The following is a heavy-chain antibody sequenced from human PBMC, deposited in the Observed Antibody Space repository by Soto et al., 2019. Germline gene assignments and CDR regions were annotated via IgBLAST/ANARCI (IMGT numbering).Heavy chain of an antibody. Sequence: SETLSLTCXVSGGSISSSSSYWGWIRQPPGKGLDWIGSIYYSGSTYYNPSLKSRVTISVDTSKNQFSLKLSSVTAADTAVYYCARRRSYFYYYMDVWGKGTTVTVSS. CDR2: IYYSGST. CDR1: GGSISSSSSY. J-gene: IGHJ6*03. CDR3: ARRRSYFYYYMDV. V-gene: IGHV4-39*01.